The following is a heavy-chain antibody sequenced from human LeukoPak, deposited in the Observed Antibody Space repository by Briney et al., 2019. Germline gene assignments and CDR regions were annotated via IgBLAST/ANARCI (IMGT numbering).Heavy chain of an antibody. CDR1: GYTFTGYY. CDR2: INPNSGGT. J-gene: IGHJ6*03. Sequence: GASVKVSCKASGYTFTGYYMHWVRQAPGQGLEWMGRINPNSGGTNYAQKFQGRVTMTRDTSISTAYMELSRLRSDDTAVYYCARASHYDYVWGSYLNYHYYMDVWGKGTTVTVSS. D-gene: IGHD3-16*02. V-gene: IGHV1-2*06. CDR3: ARASHYDYVWGSYLNYHYYMDV.